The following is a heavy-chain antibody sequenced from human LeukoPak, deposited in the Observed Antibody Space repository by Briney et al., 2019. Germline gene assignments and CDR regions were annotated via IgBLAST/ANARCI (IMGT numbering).Heavy chain of an antibody. Sequence: GESLKISCKGSGYSFTSYWIGWVRQMPGKGLEWMGIIYPGDSDTRYSPSFQGQVTISADKSISTAYLQWSSLKASDTAMYYCARTTYYYDSSGPAPLPDYYMDVWGKGTTVTISS. CDR1: GYSFTSYW. V-gene: IGHV5-51*01. CDR3: ARTTYYYDSSGPAPLPDYYMDV. CDR2: IYPGDSDT. J-gene: IGHJ6*03. D-gene: IGHD3-22*01.